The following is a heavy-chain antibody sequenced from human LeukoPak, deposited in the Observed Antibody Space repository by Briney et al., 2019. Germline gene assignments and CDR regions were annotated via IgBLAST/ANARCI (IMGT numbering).Heavy chain of an antibody. Sequence: ASVKVSCKASGYTFTGYYMHWVRQAPGQGLEWMGWIDPNSGGTNYAQKFQGRVTMTRDTSISTAYMELSRLRSDDTAIYYCAKGKVNHLGAFDYWGQGTLVTVSS. D-gene: IGHD1-26*01. CDR3: AKGKVNHLGAFDY. CDR1: GYTFTGYY. V-gene: IGHV1-2*02. J-gene: IGHJ4*02. CDR2: IDPNSGGT.